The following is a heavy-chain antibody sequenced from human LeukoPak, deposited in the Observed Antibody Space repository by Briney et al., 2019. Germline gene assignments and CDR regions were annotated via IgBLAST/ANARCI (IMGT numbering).Heavy chain of an antibody. V-gene: IGHV3-21*01. Sequence: NPGGSLRLSCAASGFTFSSYSMNWVRQAPGKGLEWVSSISSSSSYIYYADSVKGRFTISRDNAKNSLYLQMNSLRAEDTAVYYCARDIYYDSSGYYHILIDYWGQGTLVTVSS. J-gene: IGHJ4*02. CDR2: ISSSSSYI. D-gene: IGHD3-22*01. CDR1: GFTFSSYS. CDR3: ARDIYYDSSGYYHILIDY.